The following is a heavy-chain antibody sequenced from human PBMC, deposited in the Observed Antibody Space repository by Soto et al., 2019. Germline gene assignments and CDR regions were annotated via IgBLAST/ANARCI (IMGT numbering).Heavy chain of an antibody. J-gene: IGHJ4*02. CDR1: GGSISSYY. CDR2: IYYSGST. D-gene: IGHD6-13*01. V-gene: IGHV4-59*01. Sequence: PSETLSLTCTVSGGSISSYYWSWIRQPPGKGLEWIGYIYYSGSTNYNPSLKSRVTISVDTSKNQFSLKLSSVTAADTAVYYCAGQLISSWYKLDYWGQGTLVTVSS. CDR3: AGQLISSWYKLDY.